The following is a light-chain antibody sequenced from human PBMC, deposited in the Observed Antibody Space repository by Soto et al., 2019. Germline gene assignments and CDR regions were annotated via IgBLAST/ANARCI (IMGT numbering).Light chain of an antibody. Sequence: EIVLTQSPATLSLSPGERATLSCRASQSVSSYLAWYQQKPGKAPRLLIYDASNRATGIPARFSGSGSGTDFTLTISSLEPEDCAVYYCQQRSNWPPYTFGQGTKLEIK. CDR2: DAS. V-gene: IGKV3-11*01. CDR1: QSVSSY. J-gene: IGKJ2*01. CDR3: QQRSNWPPYT.